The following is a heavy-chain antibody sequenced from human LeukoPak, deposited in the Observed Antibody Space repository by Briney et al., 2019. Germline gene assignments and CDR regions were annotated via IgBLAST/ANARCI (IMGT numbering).Heavy chain of an antibody. CDR2: ISAYNGNT. J-gene: IGHJ4*02. D-gene: IGHD2-15*01. Sequence: ASVKVSCKASGYTFTNYGISWVRQAPGQGLEWMGWISAYNGNTNYAQKLQGRVTMTTDTSTSTAYMELRSLRSDDTAVYYCARDCSGGSCYSNFDYWGQGTLVTVSS. CDR3: ARDCSGGSCYSNFDY. CDR1: GYTFTNYG. V-gene: IGHV1-18*04.